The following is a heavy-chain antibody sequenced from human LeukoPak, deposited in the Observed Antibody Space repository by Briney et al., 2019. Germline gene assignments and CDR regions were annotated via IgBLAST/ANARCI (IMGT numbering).Heavy chain of an antibody. Sequence: ASVKVSCKASGGTFSSYAISWVRQAPGQGLEWMGWINPNSGGTNYAQKFQGRVTMTRDTSISTAYMELSRLRSDDTAVYYCEITGRGQGYWGQGTLVTVSS. D-gene: IGHD1-20*01. V-gene: IGHV1-2*02. J-gene: IGHJ4*02. CDR2: INPNSGGT. CDR1: GGTFSSYA. CDR3: EITGRGQGY.